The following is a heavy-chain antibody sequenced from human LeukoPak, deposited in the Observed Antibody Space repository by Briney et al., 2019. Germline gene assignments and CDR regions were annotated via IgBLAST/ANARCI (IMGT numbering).Heavy chain of an antibody. D-gene: IGHD1-26*01. Sequence: SGTPSLNCSVSAVSISNTNWWRWVRQSPGQGLEWIGEISLSGRTNYNPSLQSRVTMSLDESKDQLSLDLASVTAADTAVYYCSRESGAFSPFGYWGQGTLVTVHS. CDR1: AVSISNTNW. CDR3: SRESGAFSPFGY. J-gene: IGHJ4*02. CDR2: ISLSGRT. V-gene: IGHV4-4*02.